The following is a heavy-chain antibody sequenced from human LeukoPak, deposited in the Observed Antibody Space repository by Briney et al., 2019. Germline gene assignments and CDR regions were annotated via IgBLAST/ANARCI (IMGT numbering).Heavy chain of an antibody. D-gene: IGHD6-13*01. Sequence: GGSLRLSCAASGFTFSSYAMSWVRQAPGKGLEWVSAISGSGGSTYHADSVKGRFTISRDNSKNTLYLQMNSLRAEDTAVYYCAKGYSSSWYEGDAFDIWGQGTMVAVSS. J-gene: IGHJ3*02. CDR3: AKGYSSSWYEGDAFDI. CDR1: GFTFSSYA. CDR2: ISGSGGST. V-gene: IGHV3-23*01.